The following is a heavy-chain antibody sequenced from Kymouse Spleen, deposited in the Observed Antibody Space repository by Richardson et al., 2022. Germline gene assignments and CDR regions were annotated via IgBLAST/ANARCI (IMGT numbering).Heavy chain of an antibody. CDR2: IYYSGST. V-gene: IGHV4-39*01. CDR3: ARLGYSSSSHYYYGMDV. Sequence: QLQLQESGPGLVKPSETLSLTCTVSGGSISSSSYYWGWIRQPPGKGLEWIGSIYYSGSTYYNPSLKSRVTISVDTSKNQFSLKLSSVTAADTAVYYCARLGYSSSSHYYYGMDVWGQGTTVTVSS. D-gene: IGHD6-6*01. J-gene: IGHJ6*02. CDR1: GGSISSSSYY.